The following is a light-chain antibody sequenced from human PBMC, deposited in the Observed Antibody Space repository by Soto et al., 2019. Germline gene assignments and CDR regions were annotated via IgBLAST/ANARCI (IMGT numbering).Light chain of an antibody. V-gene: IGLV1-44*01. CDR1: RSSIGSNT. CDR3: AAWDASLGGFYF. Sequence: QSVLTQPPSASGTPGQRVTISCSGSRSSIGSNTVNWYQHLPGTAPKLLIYSNNHRPSGVPDRFSASKTGASASLAISGLQSEDEGDYYCAAWDASLGGFYFFGTVTKLTVL. J-gene: IGLJ1*01. CDR2: SNN.